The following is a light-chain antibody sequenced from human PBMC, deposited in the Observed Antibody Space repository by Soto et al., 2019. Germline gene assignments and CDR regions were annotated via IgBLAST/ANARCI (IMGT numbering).Light chain of an antibody. CDR1: QGINSY. CDR3: QQYYSYPPT. CDR2: AAS. V-gene: IGKV1-8*01. Sequence: AIRMTQSPSSFSASTGDRVTITCRASQGINSYLAWYQQKPGKAPKLLIYAASTLQSGVPSRFSGSGSGTDFTLTISCLQSEDFATYYCQQYYSYPPTFGGGTKVEIK. J-gene: IGKJ4*01.